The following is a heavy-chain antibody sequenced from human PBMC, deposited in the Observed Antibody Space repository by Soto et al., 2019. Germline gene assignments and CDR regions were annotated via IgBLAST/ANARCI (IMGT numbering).Heavy chain of an antibody. CDR3: AAESEWFGEYYYYGMDV. D-gene: IGHD3-10*01. CDR2: IVVGSGDT. Sequence: ASVKASCKASRFTFTSSAVQWAQQSRGQRLEWIGWIVVGSGDTNYAQRFQERVTITRDMSTSTAYMELSSLRSEDTAVYYCAAESEWFGEYYYYGMDVWGQGTTVTVSS. CDR1: RFTFTSSA. J-gene: IGHJ6*02. V-gene: IGHV1-58*01.